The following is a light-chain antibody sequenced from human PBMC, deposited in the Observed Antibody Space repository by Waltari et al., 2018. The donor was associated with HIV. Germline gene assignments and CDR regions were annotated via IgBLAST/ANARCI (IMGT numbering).Light chain of an antibody. Sequence: DIQDTHAPSSLSAAGGERVTITRPASQSISRYLTWYQQKPGKAPKLLLSSASSLQSGVPSRFSGSGSGTDFTLTISSLQPEDFATYHCQQSYSTPRTFGQGTKVEIK. CDR2: SAS. CDR3: QQSYSTPRT. J-gene: IGKJ1*01. CDR1: QSISRY. V-gene: IGKV1-39*01.